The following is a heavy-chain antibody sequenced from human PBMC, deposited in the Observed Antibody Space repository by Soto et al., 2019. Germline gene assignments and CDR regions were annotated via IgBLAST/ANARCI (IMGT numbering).Heavy chain of an antibody. D-gene: IGHD2-15*01. V-gene: IGHV1-69*13. CDR1: GGTFSSYA. Sequence: ASVKVSCKASGGTFSSYAISWVRQAPGQGLEWMGGIIPIFGTADYAQKFQGRVTITADESTSTAYMELSSLRSEDTAVYYCAGDIVVVVAATRNYYYYGMDVWGQGTTVTVSS. CDR2: IIPIFGTA. CDR3: AGDIVVVVAATRNYYYYGMDV. J-gene: IGHJ6*02.